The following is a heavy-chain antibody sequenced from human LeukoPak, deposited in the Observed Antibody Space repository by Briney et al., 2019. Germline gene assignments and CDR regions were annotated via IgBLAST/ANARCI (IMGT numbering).Heavy chain of an antibody. CDR1: GYTFTSYD. D-gene: IGHD2-15*01. J-gene: IGHJ6*03. V-gene: IGHV1-8*03. CDR3: ARGYCSGGSCYSEGIYYYYYMDV. CDR2: MNPNSGNT. Sequence: ASVKVSCKASGYTFTSYDINWVRQATGQGLEWMGWMNPNSGNTGYAQKFQGRVTITRNTSISTAYMELSSLRSEDTAVYYCARGYCSGGSCYSEGIYYYYYMDVWGKGTTVTVSS.